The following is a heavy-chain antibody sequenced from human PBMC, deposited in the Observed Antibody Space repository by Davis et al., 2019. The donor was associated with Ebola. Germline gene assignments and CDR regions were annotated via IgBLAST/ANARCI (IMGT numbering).Heavy chain of an antibody. V-gene: IGHV1-69*13. Sequence: AASVKVSCKASGGTFSSYAISWVRQAPGQGLEWMGGIIPIFGTANYAQKFQGRVTITADESTSTAYMELNSLRAEDTAVYYCAREVRPGDAFDIWGQGTMVTVSS. CDR3: AREVRPGDAFDI. CDR2: IIPIFGTA. J-gene: IGHJ3*02. CDR1: GGTFSSYA.